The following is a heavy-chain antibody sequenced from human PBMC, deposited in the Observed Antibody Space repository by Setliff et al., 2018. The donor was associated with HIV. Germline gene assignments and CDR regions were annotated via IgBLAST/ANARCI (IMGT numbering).Heavy chain of an antibody. CDR3: ARRYSSSWFYYYYGMDV. CDR1: GYSISSGYY. CDR2: IYHSGST. Sequence: SETLSLTCAVSGYSISSGYYWGWIRHPPGKGLEWIGSIYHSGSTYYNPSLKSRVTISVDTSKNQFSLKLSSVTAADTAVYYCARRYSSSWFYYYYGMDVWGQGTTVTVSS. V-gene: IGHV4-38-2*01. J-gene: IGHJ6*02. D-gene: IGHD6-13*01.